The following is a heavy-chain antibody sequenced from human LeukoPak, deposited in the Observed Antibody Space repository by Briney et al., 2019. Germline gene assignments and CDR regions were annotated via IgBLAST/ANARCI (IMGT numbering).Heavy chain of an antibody. J-gene: IGHJ4*02. CDR2: INRDESEK. V-gene: IGHV3-7*03. CDR1: AFTFSSYW. Sequence: PGGSLRLSCAASAFTFSSYWMTWVRQAPGKGLEWVANINRDESEKYCVDSVKGRFTISRDNAKNSLYLQMNSLRAEDTAVYYCARDTVAAAGTYDYWGQGTLVTVSS. D-gene: IGHD6-13*01. CDR3: ARDTVAAAGTYDY.